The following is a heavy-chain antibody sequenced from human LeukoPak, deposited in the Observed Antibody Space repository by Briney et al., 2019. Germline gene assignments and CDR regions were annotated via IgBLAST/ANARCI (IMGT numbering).Heavy chain of an antibody. CDR1: GGSFSGYF. CDR3: ARGLGIFGVSWFDP. D-gene: IGHD3-3*01. J-gene: IGHJ5*02. V-gene: IGHV4-34*01. CDR2: INHSGST. Sequence: SETLSLTCAVYGGSFSGYFWSWIRQPPGKGLEWIGEINHSGSTNYNPSLKSRVTISVDTSKNQFSLRLSSVTAADTAVYYCARGLGIFGVSWFDPWGQETLVTVSS.